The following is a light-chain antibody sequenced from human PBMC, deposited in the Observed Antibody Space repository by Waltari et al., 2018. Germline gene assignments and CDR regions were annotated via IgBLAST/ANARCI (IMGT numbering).Light chain of an antibody. CDR1: RSDVGGYNA. CDR2: DFV. J-gene: IGLJ1*01. CDR3: SSYTSSISYV. V-gene: IGLV2-14*03. Sequence: QSALTQPASVSGSPGQSITISCTGTRSDVGGYNAVSWYQQHPGKAPKLMIYDFVSRPSGVPNRFSGSKAGNTASLVISGLQADDEADYYCSSYTSSISYVFGTGTKVTVL.